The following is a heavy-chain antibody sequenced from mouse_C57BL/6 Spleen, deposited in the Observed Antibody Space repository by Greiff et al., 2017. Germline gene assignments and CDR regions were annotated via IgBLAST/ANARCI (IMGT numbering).Heavy chain of an antibody. J-gene: IGHJ2*01. CDR1: GFTFSDYY. CDR2: ISTGGGST. Sequence: EVQLQESGGGLVQPGGSLKLSCAASGFTFSDYYMYWVRQTPEKRLEWVAYISTGGGSTYYPDHVKGRFTISRDNAKNTLYLQMSRLKSEDTAMYYCARQNYSNTVDYWGQGTTLTVAS. V-gene: IGHV5-12*01. CDR3: ARQNYSNTVDY. D-gene: IGHD2-5*01.